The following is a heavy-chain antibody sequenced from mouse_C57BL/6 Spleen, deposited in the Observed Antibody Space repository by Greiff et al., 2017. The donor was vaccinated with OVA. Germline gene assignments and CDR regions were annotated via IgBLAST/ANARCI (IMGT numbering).Heavy chain of an antibody. CDR1: GFTFSSYG. CDR2: ISSGGSYT. V-gene: IGHV5-6*01. Sequence: EVMLVESGGDLVKPGGSLKLSCAASGFTFSSYGMSWVRQTPDKRLEWVATISSGGSYTYYPDSVKGRFTISRDNAKNTLYLQMSSLKSEDTAMYYCAREDLDVWGTGTTVTVSS. CDR3: AREDLDV. J-gene: IGHJ1*03.